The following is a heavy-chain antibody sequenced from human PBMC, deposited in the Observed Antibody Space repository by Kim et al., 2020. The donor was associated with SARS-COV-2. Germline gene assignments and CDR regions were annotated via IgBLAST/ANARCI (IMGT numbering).Heavy chain of an antibody. CDR3: AGDPKYASGRGYFDS. CDR1: GFTFTMYS. J-gene: IGHJ4*02. V-gene: IGHV3-30*04. Sequence: GGSLRLSCAASGFTFTMYSMHWVRQAPGKGLEWVAFISFDGSNTDYADSVKGRFTVSRDRSKNTVFLEMGRLRLEDTALYFCAGDPKYASGRGYFDSWGPGTLVTVSS. CDR2: ISFDGSNT. D-gene: IGHD6-19*01.